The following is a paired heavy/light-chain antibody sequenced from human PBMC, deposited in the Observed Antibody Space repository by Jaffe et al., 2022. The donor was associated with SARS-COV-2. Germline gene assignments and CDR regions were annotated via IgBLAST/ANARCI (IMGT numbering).Light chain of an antibody. J-gene: IGKJ2*01. V-gene: IGKV3-20*01. CDR1: QSVGSGF. Sequence: IVLTQSPGMLSLSPGERATLSCRASQSVGSGFLAWYQQKPGQAPRLLIYAASSRASGVPGRFSGSGSGTHFTLTISRLEPEDFAVYYCQQNGGSPRYTFGQGTKLEIK. CDR2: AAS. CDR3: QQNGGSPRYT.
Heavy chain of an antibody. Sequence: QVQLVQSGGEVKKPGASVQVSCRASGYTITNHGISWVRQAPGQGLEWMGWVSADNGETSYAEKVQGRVIMTTDTSTNTAYMELRGLISDDTAVYYCARSKRDGLPGVLAWGPKVYYPYMDVWGEGTPLTVSS. CDR1: GYTITNHG. V-gene: IGHV1-18*01. CDR3: ARSKRDGLPGVLAWGPKVYYPYMDV. J-gene: IGHJ6*03. CDR2: VSADNGET. D-gene: IGHD2-2*01.